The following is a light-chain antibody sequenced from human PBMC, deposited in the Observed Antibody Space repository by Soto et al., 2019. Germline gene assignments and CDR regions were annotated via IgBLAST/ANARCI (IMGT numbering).Light chain of an antibody. Sequence: QSVLTQPPSASGTPGQRVTISCSGSSSNIGSNTVNWYQQLPGTAPKLLIYSNNQRPSGVPDRFSGSKSGTSASLAISGLQSEYEADYYWAAWDDSLKGVFGSGTKLTVL. V-gene: IGLV1-44*01. J-gene: IGLJ1*01. CDR1: SSNIGSNT. CDR2: SNN. CDR3: AAWDDSLKGV.